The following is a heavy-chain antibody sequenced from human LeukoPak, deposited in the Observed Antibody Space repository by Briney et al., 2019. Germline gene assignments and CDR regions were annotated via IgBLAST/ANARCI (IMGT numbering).Heavy chain of an antibody. CDR3: ARVSSRAVAGFGAKDY. D-gene: IGHD6-19*01. CDR1: GYTFTSYD. V-gene: IGHV1-8*01. Sequence: ASVKVSCKASGYTFTSYDINWVRQATGQGLEWMGWMNPNSGNTGYAQKFQDRVTMTRNTSISTAYMELSSLRSEDTAVYYCARVSSRAVAGFGAKDYWGQGTLVTVSS. CDR2: MNPNSGNT. J-gene: IGHJ4*02.